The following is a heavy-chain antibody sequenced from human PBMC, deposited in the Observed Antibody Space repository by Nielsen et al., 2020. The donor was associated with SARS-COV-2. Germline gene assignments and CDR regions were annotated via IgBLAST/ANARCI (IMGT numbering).Heavy chain of an antibody. CDR3: AREGRKLPLDY. CDR1: GFTISSSF. D-gene: IGHD3-3*01. CDR2: IYTDGST. J-gene: IGHJ4*02. Sequence: GESLKISCGASGFTISSSFMSWVRQAAGKGLDWVSVIYTDGSTSHADSVRGRFTISRDNAKNSLYLQMNALRAEDTAVYYCAREGRKLPLDYWGQGTLATVSS. V-gene: IGHV3-53*01.